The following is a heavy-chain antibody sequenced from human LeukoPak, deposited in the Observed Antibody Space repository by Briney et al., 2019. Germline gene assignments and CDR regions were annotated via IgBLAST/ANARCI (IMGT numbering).Heavy chain of an antibody. CDR3: ARDSLVSKVIAVAGTYQGY. V-gene: IGHV1-18*01. D-gene: IGHD6-19*01. CDR1: GYTFTSYR. Sequence: GASVKVSCKASGYTFTSYRISWVRQAPGQGLEGMGWISAYNGNTNYAQKLQGRVTMTTDTSTSTAYMELRSLRSDDTAVYYCARDSLVSKVIAVAGTYQGYWGQGTLVTVSS. J-gene: IGHJ4*02. CDR2: ISAYNGNT.